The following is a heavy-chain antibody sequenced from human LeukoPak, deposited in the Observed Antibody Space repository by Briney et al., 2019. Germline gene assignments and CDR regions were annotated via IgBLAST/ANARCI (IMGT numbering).Heavy chain of an antibody. CDR2: IKQDGSEK. CDR1: GFTFSSYW. J-gene: IGHJ4*02. CDR3: ARIRSGWYVGTFDY. Sequence: GGSLRLSCAASGFTFSSYWMRWVRQATGKGLEWVANIKQDGSEKYYVDSVKSRFTISRDNAKNSLYLQMNSLRAEDTAVYYCARIRSGWYVGTFDYWGQGTLVTVSS. D-gene: IGHD6-19*01. V-gene: IGHV3-7*01.